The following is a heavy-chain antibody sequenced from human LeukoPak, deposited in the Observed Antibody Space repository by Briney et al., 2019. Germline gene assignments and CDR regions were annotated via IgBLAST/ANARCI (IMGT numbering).Heavy chain of an antibody. J-gene: IGHJ5*02. V-gene: IGHV4-34*01. CDR1: GGSISSYY. CDR2: INHSGST. Sequence: SETLSLTCTVSGGSISSYYWSWIRQPPGKGLEWIGEINHSGSTNYNPSLKSRVTISVDTSKNQFSLKLSSVTAADTAVYYCARYYYDSSCYINWFDPWGQGTLVTVSS. D-gene: IGHD3-22*01. CDR3: ARYYYDSSCYINWFDP.